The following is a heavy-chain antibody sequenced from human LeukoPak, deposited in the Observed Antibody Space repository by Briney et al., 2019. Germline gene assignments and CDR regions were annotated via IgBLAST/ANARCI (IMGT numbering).Heavy chain of an antibody. CDR3: AKDLYYYDSSGYSYFDY. CDR1: GFTFSSYG. D-gene: IGHD3-22*01. V-gene: IGHV3-30*02. CDR2: IRHDGSNK. Sequence: GQSLRLSCAASGFTFSSYGMHSVRQATGKGLEWVAFIRHDGSNKYYEDSVKGRFTISRDNSKNTLYLQMNSLRAEDRAVYYCAKDLYYYDSSGYSYFDYCGQGTLVTVSS. J-gene: IGHJ4*02.